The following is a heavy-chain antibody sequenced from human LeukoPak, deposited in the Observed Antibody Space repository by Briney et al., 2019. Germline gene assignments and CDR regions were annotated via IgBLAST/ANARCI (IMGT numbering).Heavy chain of an antibody. V-gene: IGHV4-39*07. D-gene: IGHD1-26*01. J-gene: IGHJ4*02. Sequence: SETLSLTCTVSGGSISSGSYYWGWIRQPPGKGLEWIGSIYYTGSTYYNPSLKSRVTMSVDTSKNQFSLKLSSVTAADTAVYYCARDRQQRGDYFDYWGQGTLVTVSS. CDR3: ARDRQQRGDYFDY. CDR1: GGSISSGSYY. CDR2: IYYTGST.